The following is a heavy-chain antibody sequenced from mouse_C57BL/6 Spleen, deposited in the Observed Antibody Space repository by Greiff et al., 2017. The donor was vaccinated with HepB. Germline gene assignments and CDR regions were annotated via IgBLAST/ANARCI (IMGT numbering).Heavy chain of an antibody. D-gene: IGHD1-1*01. J-gene: IGHJ2*01. CDR3: ARETTVGYFDY. CDR1: GYTFTNYW. CDR2: IYPGGGYT. Sequence: QVQLKQSGAELVRPGTSVKMSCKASGYTFTNYWIGWAKQRPGHGLEWIGDIYPGGGYTNYNEKFKGKATLTADKSSSTAYMQFSSLTSEDSAIYYCARETTVGYFDYWGQGTTLTVSS. V-gene: IGHV1-63*01.